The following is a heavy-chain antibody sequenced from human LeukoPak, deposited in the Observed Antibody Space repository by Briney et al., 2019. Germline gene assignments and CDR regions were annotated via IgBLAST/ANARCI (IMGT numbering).Heavy chain of an antibody. V-gene: IGHV1-2*02. CDR2: INPNSGGT. J-gene: IGHJ6*02. CDR1: GYTFTGYY. CDR3: ARDLLGYSSSTRCYAVGMDV. Sequence: ASVKVSCKASGYTFTGYYMHWVRQAPGQGLEWMGWINPNSGGTNYAQKFQGRVTMTRDTSISTAYMELSRLRSDDTAVYYCARDLLGYSSSTRCYAVGMDVWGQGTTVTVSS. D-gene: IGHD2-2*01.